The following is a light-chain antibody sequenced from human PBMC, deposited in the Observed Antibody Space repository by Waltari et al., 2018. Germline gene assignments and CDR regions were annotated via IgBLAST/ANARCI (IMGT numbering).Light chain of an antibody. CDR3: QQSYSIPLT. CDR1: QSISRN. CDR2: AAS. V-gene: IGKV1-39*01. Sequence: DIQMTQSPSSLSASVGDRVTITCRASQSISRNLNWYQQKPVQAPKLLIYAASSFHSGVPPRFSGRGSGTDFTLTLSSLQPEDFATYYCQQSYSIPLTFGGGTKVEIK. J-gene: IGKJ4*01.